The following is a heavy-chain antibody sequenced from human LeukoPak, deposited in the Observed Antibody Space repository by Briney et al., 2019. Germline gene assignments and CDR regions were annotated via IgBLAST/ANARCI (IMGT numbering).Heavy chain of an antibody. V-gene: IGHV4-59*01. Sequence: SETLSLTCSVSGGSISTYYWSWIRQLPGKGLEWIGYVDYSGSTNYSPSLKSRVTISVDTSKNQFSLKLSSVTAADTAVYYCARVGPWCFDLWGRGTLVTVSS. CDR1: GGSISTYY. CDR2: VDYSGST. J-gene: IGHJ2*01. CDR3: ARVGPWCFDL.